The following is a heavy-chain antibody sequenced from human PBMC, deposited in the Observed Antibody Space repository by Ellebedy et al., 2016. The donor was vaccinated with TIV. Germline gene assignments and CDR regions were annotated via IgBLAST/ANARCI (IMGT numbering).Heavy chain of an antibody. Sequence: GGSLRLSXAASGFTFSDYYMSWIRQAPGKGLEWVSYISSSGSTIYYADSVKGRFTISRDNAKNSLYLQMNSLRAEDTAVYYCARLFTEDAFDIWGQGTMVTVSS. J-gene: IGHJ3*02. CDR3: ARLFTEDAFDI. V-gene: IGHV3-11*01. CDR2: ISSSGSTI. D-gene: IGHD4-11*01. CDR1: GFTFSDYY.